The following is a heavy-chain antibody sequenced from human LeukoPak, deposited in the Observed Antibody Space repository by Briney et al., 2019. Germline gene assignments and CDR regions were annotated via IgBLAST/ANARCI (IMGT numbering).Heavy chain of an antibody. CDR1: GFTFSSCG. J-gene: IGHJ6*03. CDR2: IRYDGSNK. Sequence: GGSLRLSCAASGFTFSSCGMHWVRQALGKGLEWVAFIRYDGSNKYYADSVKGRFTISRDNSKNTLYLQMNSLRAEDTAVYYCAKSGVRGLYYYYMDVWGKGTTVAVSS. D-gene: IGHD3-10*01. CDR3: AKSGVRGLYYYYMDV. V-gene: IGHV3-30*02.